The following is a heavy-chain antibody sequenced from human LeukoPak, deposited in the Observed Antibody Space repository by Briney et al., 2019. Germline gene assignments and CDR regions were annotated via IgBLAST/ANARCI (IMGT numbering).Heavy chain of an antibody. CDR3: AKDPYRRDYDSLDYFDY. J-gene: IGHJ4*02. CDR2: ISGSGGST. Sequence: PGGSLRLSCAASGFTFSSYAMSWVRQAPGKGLEWVSAISGSGGSTYYADSVKGRFTIPRDNSKNTLYLQMNSLRAEDTAVYYCAKDPYRRDYDSLDYFDYWGQGTLVTVSS. CDR1: GFTFSSYA. D-gene: IGHD3-3*01. V-gene: IGHV3-23*01.